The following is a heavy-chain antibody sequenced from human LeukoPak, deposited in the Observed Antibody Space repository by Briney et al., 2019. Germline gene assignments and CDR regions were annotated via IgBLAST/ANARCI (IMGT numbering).Heavy chain of an antibody. CDR2: INHSGST. V-gene: IGHV4-34*01. J-gene: IGHJ4*02. Sequence: PSETLSLTCAVYGGSFSGYYWSWIRQPPGKGLEWIGEINHSGSTNYNPSLKSRVTISVDTSKNQFSLKLSSVTAADTAVYYCARLWYYYGSGRHDYWGQGTLVTVTS. CDR1: GGSFSGYY. D-gene: IGHD3-10*01. CDR3: ARLWYYYGSGRHDY.